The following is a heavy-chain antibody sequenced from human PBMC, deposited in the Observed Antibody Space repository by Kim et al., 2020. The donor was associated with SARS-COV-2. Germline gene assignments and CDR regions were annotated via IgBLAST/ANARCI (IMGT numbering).Heavy chain of an antibody. CDR2: ISGSGRTT. D-gene: IGHD4-17*01. Sequence: GGSLRLSCAASGLMLSSYAMHWVRQAPGKGLDWVSGISGSGRTTYYADSVKGRFIISRDNSKNTLFLQMNSLTTEDTAIYYCAREPGYGDTGLFDFWGQGTLVTVSS. CDR1: GLMLSSYA. CDR3: AREPGYGDTGLFDF. J-gene: IGHJ4*02. V-gene: IGHV3-23*01.